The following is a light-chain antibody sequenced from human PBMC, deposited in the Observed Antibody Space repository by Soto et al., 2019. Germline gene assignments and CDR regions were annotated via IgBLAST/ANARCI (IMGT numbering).Light chain of an antibody. V-gene: IGKV3-15*01. CDR1: QSVSIK. CDR3: QQHNNWPPIT. CDR2: DTS. J-gene: IGKJ5*01. Sequence: DIVMTQSPATPSVSPVERANVSRTDSQSVSIKLAWYQQKPGQAPRLLIYDTSTRATGIPARFSGSGSGTDFTLTISSLQSEDFAVYYCQQHNNWPPITFGQGTQLEIK.